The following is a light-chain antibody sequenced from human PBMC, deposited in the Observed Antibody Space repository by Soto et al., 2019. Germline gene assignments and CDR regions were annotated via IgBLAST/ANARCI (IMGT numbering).Light chain of an antibody. V-gene: IGLV2-14*01. Sequence: QSALPQPASVSGSPGQSIPLSCTGTSRDVAGYNHVSWYQHHPGKAPTLRLSEVTQRPSGVSNRCSGSKSGDTASLTISGLQAEDEEDYYCNSQTASTTRIVGTGTKLTVL. CDR2: EVT. CDR3: NSQTASTTRI. J-gene: IGLJ1*01. CDR1: SRDVAGYNH.